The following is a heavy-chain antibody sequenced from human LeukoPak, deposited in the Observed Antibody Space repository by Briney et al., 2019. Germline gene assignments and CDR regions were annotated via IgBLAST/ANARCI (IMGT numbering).Heavy chain of an antibody. CDR2: IIPIFGTA. CDR3: ARGDGYYDILTGYYTGDYFDY. J-gene: IGHJ4*02. V-gene: IGHV1-69*06. Sequence: SVKVSCKASGYTFTSCGISWVRQPPGQGLDWVGGIIPIFGTANYAQKFQGRVTITADKSTSTAYMELSSLRSEDTAVYYCARGDGYYDILTGYYTGDYFDYWGQGTLVTVSS. CDR1: GYTFTSCG. D-gene: IGHD3-9*01.